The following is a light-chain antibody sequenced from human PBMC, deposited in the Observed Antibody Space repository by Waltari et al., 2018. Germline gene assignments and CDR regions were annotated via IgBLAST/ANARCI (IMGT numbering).Light chain of an antibody. Sequence: QSVLTQPPSASGTPRQRVTLSCSGSNSNTGRNTVNWYQQFPGAAPTLLVYINFQRPSGVPDRFSGAKSGTSASLAILGVRPEDEADYYCATWDDSLNGPVFGGGTKLTVL. CDR2: INF. CDR1: NSNTGRNT. V-gene: IGLV1-44*01. J-gene: IGLJ2*01. CDR3: ATWDDSLNGPV.